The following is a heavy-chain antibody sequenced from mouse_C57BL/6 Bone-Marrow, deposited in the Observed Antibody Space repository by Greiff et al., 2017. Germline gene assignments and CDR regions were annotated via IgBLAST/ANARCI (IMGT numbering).Heavy chain of an antibody. J-gene: IGHJ4*01. CDR2: INPSNGGN. V-gene: IGHV1-53*01. D-gene: IGHD2-4*01. CDR1: GYTFTSYW. CDR3: ARSYDYDDYTMDY. Sequence: QVQLQQPGTELVKPGASVKLYCTASGYTFTSYWMHWVKQRPGQGLEWIGNINPSNGGNNYNEKFKSKATLTVDKSTRTAYMEHSILTSEDSAVYYCARSYDYDDYTMDYWGQGTSVTVSS.